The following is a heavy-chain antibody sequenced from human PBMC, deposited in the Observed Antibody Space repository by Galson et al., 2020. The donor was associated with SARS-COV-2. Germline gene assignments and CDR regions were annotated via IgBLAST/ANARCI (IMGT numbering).Heavy chain of an antibody. J-gene: IGHJ4*02. CDR3: ARVGTVTISRPDTSFDY. V-gene: IGHV3-7*01. CDR2: IKQDGSEK. Sequence: GGSLRLSCAASGFTFSSYWMSWVRQAPGKGLEWVANIKQDGSEKYYVDSVKGRFTISRDNAKNSLYLQMNSLRAEDTAVYYCARVGTVTISRPDTSFDYWGQGTLVTVSS. CDR1: GFTFSSYW. D-gene: IGHD4-4*01.